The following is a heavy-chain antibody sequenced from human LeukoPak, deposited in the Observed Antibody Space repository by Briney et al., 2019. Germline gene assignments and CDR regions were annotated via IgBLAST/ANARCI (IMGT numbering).Heavy chain of an antibody. CDR2: ISGTSYSI. Sequence: GGSLRLSCAASGFTFSSYESNWVRQAPGKGLEWISYISGTSYSIYYADSVKGRFTISGDNAKNALYLQMDSLRVEDTALYYCASSLGPRDYWGQGILVTVSS. D-gene: IGHD7-27*01. CDR3: ASSLGPRDY. J-gene: IGHJ4*02. V-gene: IGHV3-48*03. CDR1: GFTFSSYE.